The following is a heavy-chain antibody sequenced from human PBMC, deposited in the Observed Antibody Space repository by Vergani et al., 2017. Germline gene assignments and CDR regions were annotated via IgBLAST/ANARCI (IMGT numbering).Heavy chain of an antibody. V-gene: IGHV4-34*01. CDR1: GGSFSGYY. J-gene: IGHJ3*02. CDR2: INHSGST. Sequence: QVQLPQWGAGLLKPSETLSLTCAVYGGSFSGYYWSWIRQPPGKGLEWIGEINHSGSTNYNPSLKSRVTISVDTSKNQFSLKLSSVTAADTAVYYCARDRGLRYYAFDIWGQGTMVTVSS. D-gene: IGHD4-17*01. CDR3: ARDRGLRYYAFDI.